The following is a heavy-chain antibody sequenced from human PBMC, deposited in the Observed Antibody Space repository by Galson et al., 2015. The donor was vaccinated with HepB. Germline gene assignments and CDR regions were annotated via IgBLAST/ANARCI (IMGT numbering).Heavy chain of an antibody. V-gene: IGHV3-49*03. D-gene: IGHD6-13*01. CDR2: IRSKAYGGTT. Sequence: SLRLSCAASGFTLGDYAMSWFRQAPGKGLEWVGFIRSKAYGGTTEYAASVKGRFTISRDDSKSIAYLQMNSLKTEDTAVYYCTREVRQQLPRPNWFDPWGQGTLVTVSS. CDR3: TREVRQQLPRPNWFDP. CDR1: GFTLGDYA. J-gene: IGHJ5*02.